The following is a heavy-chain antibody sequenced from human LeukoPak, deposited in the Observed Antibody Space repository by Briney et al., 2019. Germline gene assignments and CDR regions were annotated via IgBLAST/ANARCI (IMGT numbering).Heavy chain of an antibody. D-gene: IGHD1-26*01. CDR1: GFTFSSYS. CDR3: AREDDGSYHRGMFDY. Sequence: GGSLRLSCAASGFTFSSYSMNCVRQAPAKGLESVSSISSSSSYIYYADSVKGRFTISRDNAKNSLYLQMNSLRAEDTAVYYCAREDDGSYHRGMFDYWGQGNLVTVSS. J-gene: IGHJ4*02. V-gene: IGHV3-21*01. CDR2: ISSSSSYI.